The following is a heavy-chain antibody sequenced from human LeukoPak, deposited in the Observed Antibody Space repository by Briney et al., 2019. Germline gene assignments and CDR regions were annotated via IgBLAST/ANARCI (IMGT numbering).Heavy chain of an antibody. V-gene: IGHV1-2*02. D-gene: IGHD6-19*01. Sequence: ASVKVSCKTSGYIFTDCYMHWVRQAPGQGLEWMGWINPNSGDTKYAQKFQGRVTMTRDTSTTTVHMELTRLRSDDTDVYYCARVVDSSGWYEYFQFWGQGTLVTVSS. CDR3: ARVVDSSGWYEYFQF. J-gene: IGHJ1*01. CDR2: INPNSGDT. CDR1: GYIFTDCY.